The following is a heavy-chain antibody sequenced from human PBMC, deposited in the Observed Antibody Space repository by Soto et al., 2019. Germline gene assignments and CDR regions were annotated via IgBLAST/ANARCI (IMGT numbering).Heavy chain of an antibody. D-gene: IGHD3-10*01. CDR3: ARAGGSGSYLYYYGMDV. Sequence: GGTLRLSCAASGFTVSSNYMSWVRQAPGTGLEWVSVIYSGGSTYYADSVKGRFTISRDNSKNTLYLQMNSLRAEDTAVYYCARAGGSGSYLYYYGMDVWGQGTTVTVSS. CDR1: GFTVSSNY. J-gene: IGHJ6*02. V-gene: IGHV3-53*01. CDR2: IYSGGST.